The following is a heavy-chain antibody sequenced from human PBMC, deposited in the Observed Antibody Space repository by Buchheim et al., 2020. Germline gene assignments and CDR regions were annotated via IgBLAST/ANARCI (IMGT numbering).Heavy chain of an antibody. CDR1: GFRFRSYD. CDR2: ISGSGGST. D-gene: IGHD6-19*01. V-gene: IGHV3-23*01. CDR3: ARVLGGGIAVTGSFDY. J-gene: IGHJ4*02. Sequence: EVQLLESGGGLVQPGGSLRLSCAASGFRFRSYDMSWARQTPGKGLEWLSAISGSGGSTYYADSVRGRFTISRDNSKTTLYLQMNSLRVEDTAIYYCARVLGGGIAVTGSFDYWGQGTL.